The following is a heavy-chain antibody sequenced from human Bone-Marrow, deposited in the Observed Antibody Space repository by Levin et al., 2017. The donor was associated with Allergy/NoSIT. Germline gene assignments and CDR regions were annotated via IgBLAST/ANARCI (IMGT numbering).Heavy chain of an antibody. CDR3: AREGLYYDILTGRSPYYYMDV. J-gene: IGHJ6*03. CDR1: GGSFSGYY. D-gene: IGHD3-9*01. Sequence: SETLSLTCAVYGGSFSGYYWSWIRQPPGKGLEWIGEINHSGSTNYNPSLKSRVTISVDTSKNQFSLKLSSVTAADTAVYYCAREGLYYDILTGRSPYYYMDVWGKGTTVTVSS. CDR2: INHSGST. V-gene: IGHV4-34*01.